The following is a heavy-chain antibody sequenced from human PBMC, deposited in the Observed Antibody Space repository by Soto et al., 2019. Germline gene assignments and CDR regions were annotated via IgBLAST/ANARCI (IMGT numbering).Heavy chain of an antibody. CDR3: AHSYYYDSSAYPFDY. J-gene: IGHJ4*02. Sequence: QITLKESGPTLVKPTQTLTVTCTFSGFSLSTNGEGVGWIRQPPGKALEWLAVIYWDDDKRYSPSLKSRLTITKDTSKNQVVLTMTNMDPVDTATYSCAHSYYYDSSAYPFDYWGQGTLVTVSS. D-gene: IGHD3-22*01. CDR1: GFSLSTNGEG. V-gene: IGHV2-5*02. CDR2: IYWDDDK.